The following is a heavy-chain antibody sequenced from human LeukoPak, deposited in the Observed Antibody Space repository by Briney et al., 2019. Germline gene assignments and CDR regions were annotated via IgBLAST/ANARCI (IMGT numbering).Heavy chain of an antibody. V-gene: IGHV4-38-2*02. CDR3: ARELSGSSSGAPFNY. J-gene: IGHJ4*02. CDR2: IYHSGTT. CDR1: GGSISSGYY. D-gene: IGHD6-19*01. Sequence: SETLSLTCTVSGGSISSGYYWGWIRQPPGKGLEWIGSIYHSGTTYYNPSLRSRVTISVDTSKNQFSLRLSSVTAADTAIYYCARELSGSSSGAPFNYWGQGTLVTVSS.